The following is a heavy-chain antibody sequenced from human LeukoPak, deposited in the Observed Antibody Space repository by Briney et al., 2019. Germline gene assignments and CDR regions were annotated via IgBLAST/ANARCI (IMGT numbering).Heavy chain of an antibody. Sequence: GGSLRLSCTASGFSFSTFWMNWVRQAPGKGLEWVANIKHDGSVKYYADSVKGRFTISRDNAMQSLYLQMNGLRAEDTAVYYCAGGVSYWGRGTLVTVSS. J-gene: IGHJ4*02. CDR3: AGGVSY. CDR2: IKHDGSVK. CDR1: GFSFSTFW. V-gene: IGHV3-7*04.